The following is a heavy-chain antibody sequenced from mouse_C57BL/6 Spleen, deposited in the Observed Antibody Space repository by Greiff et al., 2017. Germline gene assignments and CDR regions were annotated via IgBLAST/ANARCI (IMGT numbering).Heavy chain of an antibody. CDR1: GFNIKDSY. D-gene: IGHD2-4*01. CDR2: IDPEDGDT. J-gene: IGHJ4*01. V-gene: IGHV14-1*01. CDR3: TTGYYDYTYYAMDY. Sequence: VQLQQSGAELVRPGASVKLSCTASGFNIKDSYMHWVKQRPEQGLEWIGRIDPEDGDTEYAPKFQGKATMTADTSSNTAYLQLSSLTSEDTAVYYCTTGYYDYTYYAMDYWGQGTSVTVSS.